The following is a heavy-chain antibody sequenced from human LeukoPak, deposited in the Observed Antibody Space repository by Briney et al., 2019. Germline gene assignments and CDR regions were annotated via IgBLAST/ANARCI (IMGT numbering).Heavy chain of an antibody. J-gene: IGHJ4*02. V-gene: IGHV6-1*01. D-gene: IGHD1-14*01. CDR3: ARAPDHLYPVCYFDY. CDR2: TYYRSKWYN. Sequence: SQTLPLTCAISGDSVSSNSAAWNWIRQSPSRGLEWLGRTYYRSKWYNDYAVSVKSRITINPDTSKNQFSLQLNSVTPEDTAVYYCARAPDHLYPVCYFDYWGQGTLVTVSS. CDR1: GDSVSSNSAA.